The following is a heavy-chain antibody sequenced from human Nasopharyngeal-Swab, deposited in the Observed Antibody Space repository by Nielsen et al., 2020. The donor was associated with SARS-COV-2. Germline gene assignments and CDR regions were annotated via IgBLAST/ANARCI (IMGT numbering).Heavy chain of an antibody. CDR3: ARGFPRYCSSTSCPTYYYYGMDV. D-gene: IGHD2-2*01. J-gene: IGHJ6*02. CDR1: GYTFTGYY. CDR2: INPNSGNT. V-gene: IGHV1-8*02. Sequence: ASLMVFCKASGYTFTGYYMLWVRQAPAQGLEWMGWINPNSGNTGYAQKFQGRVTMTSNTSISTAYMELSSLRSDDTAVYYCARGFPRYCSSTSCPTYYYYGMDVWGQGTTVTVSS.